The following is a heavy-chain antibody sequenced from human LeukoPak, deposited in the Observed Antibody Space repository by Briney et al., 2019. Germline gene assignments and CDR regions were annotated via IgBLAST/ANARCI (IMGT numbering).Heavy chain of an antibody. CDR1: GGTFSSYA. Sequence: ASVKVSCKASGGTFSSYAISWVRQAPGQGLEWMGRIIPILGIANYAQKFQGRVTITADKSTSTAYMELSSLRSEDTAVYYCARDNGDYLKRNAFGIWGQGTMGTVSS. CDR3: ARDNGDYLKRNAFGI. CDR2: IIPILGIA. V-gene: IGHV1-69*04. D-gene: IGHD4-17*01. J-gene: IGHJ3*02.